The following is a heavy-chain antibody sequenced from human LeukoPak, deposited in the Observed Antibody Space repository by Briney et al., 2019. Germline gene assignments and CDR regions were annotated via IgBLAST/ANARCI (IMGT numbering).Heavy chain of an antibody. CDR2: IYTSGST. CDR3: ARDTALWTFDI. V-gene: IGHV4-4*07. D-gene: IGHD2-21*02. J-gene: IGHJ3*02. CDR1: GDSISSYY. Sequence: SETLSLTCTVSGDSISSYYWSWIRQPAGKGLEWIGRIYTSGSTNYNPSLKSRLTMSVDRSKNQFSLKMTSVTAADTAMYYCARDTALWTFDIWGQGTMVTVSS.